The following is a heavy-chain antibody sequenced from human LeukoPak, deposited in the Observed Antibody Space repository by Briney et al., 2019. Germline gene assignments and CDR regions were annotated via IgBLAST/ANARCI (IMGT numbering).Heavy chain of an antibody. Sequence: GGSLRLSCAASGFTFTNYGVTWVRLAPGKGLEWVSVISGSGGSTYYADSVKGRFTISRDNSKSTLYLQMNSLRAEDTAVYYCAKGDYSGYFDAFGIWGQGTMVTVSS. V-gene: IGHV3-23*01. D-gene: IGHD5-12*01. CDR3: AKGDYSGYFDAFGI. CDR2: ISGSGGST. J-gene: IGHJ3*02. CDR1: GFTFTNYG.